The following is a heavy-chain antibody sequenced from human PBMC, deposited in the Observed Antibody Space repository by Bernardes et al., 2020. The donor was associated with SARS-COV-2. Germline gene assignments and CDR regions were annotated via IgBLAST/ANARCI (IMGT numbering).Heavy chain of an antibody. J-gene: IGHJ5*02. CDR1: GFTFSSYW. V-gene: IGHV3-7*05. CDR2: INQDGSEK. Sequence: GGSLRLSCAGSGFTFSSYWMTWVRQAPGKGLEWVANINQDGSEKNYVDSVKGRFTISRDNAKNSLYLQMNSLRAEDTAVYYCARGLCSGVSCHSSQFDPWGQGTLVTVSS. CDR3: ARGLCSGVSCHSSQFDP. D-gene: IGHD2-15*01.